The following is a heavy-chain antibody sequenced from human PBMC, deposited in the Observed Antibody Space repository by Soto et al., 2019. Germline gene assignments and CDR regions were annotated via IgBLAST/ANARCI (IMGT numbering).Heavy chain of an antibody. D-gene: IGHD6-19*01. CDR3: ARQSSGWYNWFDP. CDR2: FYYSGST. Sequence: LSLTCTVSGGSISSGPYSWGWIRQPPGKGLEWIGTFYYSGSTNYNPSLESRVTISVDTSKNQFSLKLSSVTAAETAVYYCARQSSGWYNWFDPWGQGTLVTVSS. V-gene: IGHV4-39*01. CDR1: GGSISSGPYS. J-gene: IGHJ5*02.